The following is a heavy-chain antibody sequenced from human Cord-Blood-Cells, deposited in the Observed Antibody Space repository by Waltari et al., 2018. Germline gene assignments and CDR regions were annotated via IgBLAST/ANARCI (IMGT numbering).Heavy chain of an antibody. CDR3: ARDLVGATPAFDY. CDR1: GYTFTSYA. V-gene: IGHV1-3*01. CDR2: INAGNGNT. Sequence: QVQLVQSGAEVKKPGASVTVSCKASGYTFTSYAMHWVRQAPGQRLEWMGWINAGNGNTKYSQKFQGRVTITRDTSASTAYMELSSLRSEDTAVYYCARDLVGATPAFDYWGQGTLVTVSS. D-gene: IGHD1-26*01. J-gene: IGHJ4*02.